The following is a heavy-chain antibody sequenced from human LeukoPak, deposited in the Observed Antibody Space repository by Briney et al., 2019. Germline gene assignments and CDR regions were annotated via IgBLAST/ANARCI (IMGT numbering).Heavy chain of an antibody. CDR1: GFTLSSYA. CDR2: IGDSGATT. Sequence: GGSLRLSCAASGFTLSSYAMTWVRQAPGKGLEWVSDIGDSGATTYYADSAKGRFTISRDNSKNTLYLEMNSLRAEDTAIYYCAKMKGHPLPKYYMDVWGQGTTVTASS. V-gene: IGHV3-23*01. D-gene: IGHD1-26*01. CDR3: AKMKGHPLPKYYMDV. J-gene: IGHJ6*01.